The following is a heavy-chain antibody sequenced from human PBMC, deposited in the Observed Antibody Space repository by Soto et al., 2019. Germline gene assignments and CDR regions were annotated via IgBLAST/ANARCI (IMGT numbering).Heavy chain of an antibody. Sequence: EVQLVESGGGLVQPGGSLRLSCAASGFTFKSYSMNWVRQAPGKGLEWLSFISGPSSTIYYADSVKGRFTISRDNAKNSLYLQMNSLRAEDTAVYYCARHDYGDWYFDYWGQGTPVTVSS. CDR3: ARHDYGDWYFDY. V-gene: IGHV3-48*01. D-gene: IGHD4-17*01. CDR1: GFTFKSYS. J-gene: IGHJ4*02. CDR2: ISGPSSTI.